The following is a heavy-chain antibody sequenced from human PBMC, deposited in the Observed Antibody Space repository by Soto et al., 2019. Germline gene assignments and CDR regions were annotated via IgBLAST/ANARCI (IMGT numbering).Heavy chain of an antibody. V-gene: IGHV1-46*01. D-gene: IGHD1-26*01. CDR2: INPHGGST. CDR1: RDTFTSYY. CDR3: ARSSGGNFGIIIEGTNWFAP. Sequence: GASVKVSCKAPRDTFTSYYINWVRQAPGQGLEWMGVINPHGGSTAYAQKFKGRVTLTRDTSASTVYMEVSSLTSEDTAMYYCARSSGGNFGIIIEGTNWFAPGGQGTLVTV. J-gene: IGHJ5*02.